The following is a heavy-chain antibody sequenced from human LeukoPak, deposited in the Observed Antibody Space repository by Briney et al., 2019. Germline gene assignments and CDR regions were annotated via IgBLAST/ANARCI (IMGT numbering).Heavy chain of an antibody. V-gene: IGHV4-31*03. CDR1: SGSISSGGYY. CDR2: IYYSGST. CDR3: ARDSSVKADAFDI. J-gene: IGHJ3*02. D-gene: IGHD2-2*01. Sequence: SETLSLTCTVSSGSISSGGYYWSWIRQHPGKGLEWIGYIYYSGSTYYNPSLKSRVTISVDTSKNQFSLKLSSVTAADTAVYYCARDSSVKADAFDIWGQGTMVTVS.